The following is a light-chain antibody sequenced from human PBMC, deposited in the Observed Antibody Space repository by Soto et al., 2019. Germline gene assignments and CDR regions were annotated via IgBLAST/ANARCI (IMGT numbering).Light chain of an antibody. CDR1: QSVLYSSNNKNY. CDR2: WAY. V-gene: IGKV4-1*01. Sequence: DIVMTQSPDSLAVSLGERATINCKSSQSVLYSSNNKNYLAWYQQKPGQPPKLLIYWAYTRESGVPDRFSGSGSGTNFTLTISSLQAEDVAVYYCQQYYIPPPTTFGGGTKVEIK. CDR3: QQYYIPPPTT. J-gene: IGKJ4*01.